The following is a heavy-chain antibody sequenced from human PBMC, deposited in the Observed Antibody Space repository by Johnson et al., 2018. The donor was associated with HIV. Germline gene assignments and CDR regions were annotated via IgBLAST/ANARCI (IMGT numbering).Heavy chain of an antibody. D-gene: IGHD3-22*01. CDR1: GITFSSYA. CDR2: ISYDGSNK. V-gene: IGHV3-30-3*01. CDR3: AKGHSSCYPKDAFDI. Sequence: QVQLVESGGGLVQPGGSLRLSCVASGITFSSYAMHWVRQAPGKGLDWVTVISYDGSNKYYADSVKGRFTISRDNSKNTLYLQMNSLRTEDTAMYYCAKGHSSCYPKDAFDIWGRGTIVTVSS. J-gene: IGHJ3*02.